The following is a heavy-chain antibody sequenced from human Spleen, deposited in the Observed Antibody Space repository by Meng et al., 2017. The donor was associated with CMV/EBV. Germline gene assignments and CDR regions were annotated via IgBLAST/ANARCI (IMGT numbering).Heavy chain of an antibody. D-gene: IGHD3-3*01. J-gene: IGHJ4*02. CDR1: FSDAW. CDR3: STALYDFWSGYSGYFDS. CDR2: IKSKTDDGTT. V-gene: IGHV3-15*01. Sequence: FSDAWMSWVRQAPGKGLEWVGRIKSKTDDGTTDYAAPVKGRFTISRDDSKNTLYLEMINLKIADTAVYYCSTALYDFWSGYSGYFDSWGQGTLVTVSS.